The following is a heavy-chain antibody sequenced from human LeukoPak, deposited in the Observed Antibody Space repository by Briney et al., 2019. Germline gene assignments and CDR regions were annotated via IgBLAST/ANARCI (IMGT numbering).Heavy chain of an antibody. Sequence: GESLKISCKGSGYSFTSYWIGWVRQVPGKGLEWMGIIYPGDSDTRYSPSFQGQVTISADKSISTAYLQWSSLKASDTAMYYCARPLWTNHDAFDIWGQGTMVTVSS. V-gene: IGHV5-51*01. CDR3: ARPLWTNHDAFDI. CDR1: GYSFTSYW. D-gene: IGHD3-10*01. J-gene: IGHJ3*02. CDR2: IYPGDSDT.